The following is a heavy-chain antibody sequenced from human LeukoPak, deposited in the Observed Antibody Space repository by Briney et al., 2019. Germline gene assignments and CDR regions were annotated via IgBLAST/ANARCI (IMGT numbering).Heavy chain of an antibody. V-gene: IGHV4-39*07. CDR3: ASFGVAIDY. Sequence: SETLSLTCTVSGGSISSSSYYWGWIRQPPGKGLEWIGSIYYSGSTYYNPSLKSRLTISVDTSKNQFSLKLSSVTAADTAVYYCASFGVAIDYWGQGTLVTVSS. CDR1: GGSISSSSYY. D-gene: IGHD3-3*01. CDR2: IYYSGST. J-gene: IGHJ4*02.